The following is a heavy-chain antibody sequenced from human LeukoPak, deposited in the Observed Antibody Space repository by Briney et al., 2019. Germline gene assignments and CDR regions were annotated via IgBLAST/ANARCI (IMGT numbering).Heavy chain of an antibody. CDR3: ARGGGYVVLFDY. V-gene: IGHV4-61*05. J-gene: IGHJ4*02. D-gene: IGHD5-12*01. Sequence: SETLSLTCTVSGGSISSSSYYWGWIRQPPGKGLEWIGYIYYSGYTNYNPSLKSRVTISVDTSKNQFSLKLSSVTAADTAVYYCARGGGYVVLFDYWGQGTLVTVSS. CDR1: GGSISSSSYY. CDR2: IYYSGYT.